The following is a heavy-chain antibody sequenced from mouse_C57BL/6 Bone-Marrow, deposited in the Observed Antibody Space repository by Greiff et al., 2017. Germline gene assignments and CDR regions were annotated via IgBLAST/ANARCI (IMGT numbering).Heavy chain of an antibody. Sequence: VKLQESGAELVRPGASVTLSCKASGYTFTDYEMHWVKQTPVHGLEWIGAIDPETGGTAYNQKFKGKAILTADKSSSTAYMELRSLTSEDSAVYYCTRGYFDDWGQGTTLTVSS. J-gene: IGHJ2*01. V-gene: IGHV1-15*01. CDR2: IDPETGGT. CDR3: TRGYFDD. CDR1: GYTFTDYE.